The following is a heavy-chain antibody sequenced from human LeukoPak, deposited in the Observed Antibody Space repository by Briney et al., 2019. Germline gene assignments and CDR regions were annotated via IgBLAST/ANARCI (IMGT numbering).Heavy chain of an antibody. CDR1: GGSISSGGYY. CDR2: IYYSGST. Sequence: SETLSLTCTVSGGSISSGGYYWSWICQHPGKGLEWIGYIYYSGSTYYNPSLKSRVTISVDTSKNQFSLKLSSVTAADTAVYYCARVRVAARPDDAFDIWGQGTMVTVSS. J-gene: IGHJ3*02. D-gene: IGHD6-6*01. CDR3: ARVRVAARPDDAFDI. V-gene: IGHV4-31*03.